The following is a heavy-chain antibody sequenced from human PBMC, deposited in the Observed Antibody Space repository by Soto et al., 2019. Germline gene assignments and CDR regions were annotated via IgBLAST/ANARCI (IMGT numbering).Heavy chain of an antibody. V-gene: IGHV3-53*01. CDR3: ARNYYDSGGGFDY. CDR2: IYSGGST. Sequence: EVQLVESGGGLIQPGGSLRLSCAASGFTVSSNYMSWVRQAPGKGLEWVSGIYSGGSTYYADSVKGRFTISRDNSKNTLYLQMNSLRAEDTAVYYWARNYYDSGGGFDYWGQGTLVTVSS. D-gene: IGHD3-22*01. CDR1: GFTVSSNY. J-gene: IGHJ4*02.